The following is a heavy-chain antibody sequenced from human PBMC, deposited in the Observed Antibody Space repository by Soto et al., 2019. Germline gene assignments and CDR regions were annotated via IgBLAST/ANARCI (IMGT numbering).Heavy chain of an antibody. D-gene: IGHD2-2*01. CDR1: GFTFNNYA. V-gene: IGHV3-23*01. J-gene: IGHJ6*02. CDR3: AKAATYCSSTSCLRPANPDV. Sequence: GGSLRLSCAASGFTFNNYAMNWVRQAPGKGLEWVSSILGSGDSTYYADSVKGRFTISRDNSKNTLYLQVNSLRAKDTAIYYCAKAATYCSSTSCLRPANPDVWGQGTTVTVSS. CDR2: ILGSGDST.